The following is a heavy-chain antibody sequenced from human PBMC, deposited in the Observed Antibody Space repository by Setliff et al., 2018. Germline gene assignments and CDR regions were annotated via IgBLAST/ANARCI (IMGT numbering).Heavy chain of an antibody. Sequence: PGESLKISCKESRDSFTNYWIIWVRQVPGKGLEWMGMIFPADADTRYNPSFKGQVTMSLDRSITTAYLQWDSLKASDTAIYYCARGGTYRYFDYWGQGALVTVSS. V-gene: IGHV5-51*01. CDR2: IFPADADT. J-gene: IGHJ4*02. D-gene: IGHD3-16*01. CDR1: RDSFTNYW. CDR3: ARGGTYRYFDY.